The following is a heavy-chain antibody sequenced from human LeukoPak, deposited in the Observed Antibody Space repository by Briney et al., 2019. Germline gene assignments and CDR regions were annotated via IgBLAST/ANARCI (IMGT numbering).Heavy chain of an antibody. CDR2: IYYSGST. CDR3: AREVVPSELAYCGGDCYSGGFFDY. V-gene: IGHV4-31*03. J-gene: IGHJ4*02. D-gene: IGHD2-21*02. CDR1: GGSISSGGYY. Sequence: PSETLSLTCTVSGGSISSGGYYWSWIRQHPGKGLEWIGYIYYSGSTYYNPSLKSRVTISVDTSKNQFSLKLSSVTAADTAVYYCAREVVPSELAYCGGDCYSGGFFDYWGQGTLVTVSS.